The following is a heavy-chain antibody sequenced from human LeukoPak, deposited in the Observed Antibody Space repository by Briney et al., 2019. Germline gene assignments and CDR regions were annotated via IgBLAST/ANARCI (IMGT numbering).Heavy chain of an antibody. V-gene: IGHV4-34*01. Sequence: PSETLSLTCTVSGGSISSYYWSWIRQPPGKGLEWIGEINHSGSTNYNPSLKSRVTISVDTSKNQFSLKLSSVTAADTAVYYCARGLGRSAASGYMDVWGKGTTVTVSS. D-gene: IGHD6-25*01. CDR3: ARGLGRSAASGYMDV. J-gene: IGHJ6*03. CDR1: GGSISSYY. CDR2: INHSGST.